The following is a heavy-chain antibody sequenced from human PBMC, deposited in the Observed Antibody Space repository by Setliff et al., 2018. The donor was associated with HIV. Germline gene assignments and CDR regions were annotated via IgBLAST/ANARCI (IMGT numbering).Heavy chain of an antibody. J-gene: IGHJ4*02. Sequence: SETLSLTCVVSGYSISKTGHYWGWIRQPPGQGLEWIGSIYHTGDTYDNPSLKNRVTISRDTSKDRFSLNLRSVTAADTAIYYCARHKTHDYDGNSVYFDFWGQGMLVTVSS. D-gene: IGHD4-17*01. V-gene: IGHV4-38-2*01. CDR3: ARHKTHDYDGNSVYFDF. CDR2: IYHTGDT. CDR1: GYSISKTGHY.